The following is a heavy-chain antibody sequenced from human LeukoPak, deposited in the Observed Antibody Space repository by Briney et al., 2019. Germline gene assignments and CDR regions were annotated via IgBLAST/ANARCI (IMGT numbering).Heavy chain of an antibody. CDR2: IYYSGST. Sequence: SETLSLTCTVSGDSIRSYYWSWIRQPPGKGLEWIGYIYYSGSTNYNPSLKSRVTISIDTSKNQFSLNLSSVTAADTAVYYCARDGGGYNYWEFDYWGQGTLVTVSS. J-gene: IGHJ4*02. V-gene: IGHV4-59*01. CDR3: ARDGGGYNYWEFDY. D-gene: IGHD5-18*01. CDR1: GDSIRSYY.